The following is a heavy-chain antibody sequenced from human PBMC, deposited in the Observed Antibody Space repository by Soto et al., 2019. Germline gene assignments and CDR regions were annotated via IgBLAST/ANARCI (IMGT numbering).Heavy chain of an antibody. CDR3: ARPADGYSGYEEEYYFDY. CDR1: GYSFASYW. D-gene: IGHD5-12*01. CDR2: IYPGDSDT. J-gene: IGHJ4*02. Sequence: PGESLKISCKGSGYSFASYWIGWVRQMPGKGLEWMGIIYPGDSDTRYSPSFQGQVTISADKSISTAYLQWSSLKASDTAMYDCARPADGYSGYEEEYYFDYWGQGTLVTVSS. V-gene: IGHV5-51*01.